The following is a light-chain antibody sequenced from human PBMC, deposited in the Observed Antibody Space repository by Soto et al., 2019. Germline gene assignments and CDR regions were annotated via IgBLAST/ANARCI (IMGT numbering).Light chain of an antibody. J-gene: IGKJ2*01. V-gene: IGKV3-20*01. CDR3: QQHGSSPET. Sequence: EIVLTQSPGTLSLSPGERATLSCRASQSVSSSSLAWYQQKPGQAPRLLIYGASSRATGIPDRFSGSGSGTDFTRTITRLEPEDFAVYYCQQHGSSPETFGQGTKLEIK. CDR2: GAS. CDR1: QSVSSSS.